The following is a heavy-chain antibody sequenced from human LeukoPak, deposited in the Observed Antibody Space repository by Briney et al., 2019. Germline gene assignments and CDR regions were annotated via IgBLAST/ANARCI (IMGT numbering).Heavy chain of an antibody. CDR3: ASGRGYYYYYMDV. J-gene: IGHJ6*03. D-gene: IGHD3-10*01. V-gene: IGHV3-53*01. Sequence: GGSLRLSCAASGFTVSSNYMSWVRQAPGKGLEWVSVIYSGGSTYYADSVKGRFTISRDNSKNTLYLQMNSLRAEDTAVYYCASGRGYYYYYMDVWGKGTTVTVSS. CDR1: GFTVSSNY. CDR2: IYSGGST.